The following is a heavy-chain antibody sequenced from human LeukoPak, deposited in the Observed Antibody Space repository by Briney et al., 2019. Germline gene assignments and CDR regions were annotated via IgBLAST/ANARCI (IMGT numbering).Heavy chain of an antibody. CDR2: ISGSGGST. Sequence: GGSLRLSCAASGFTFSSYSMNWVRQAPGKGLEWVSAISGSGGSTYYADSVKGRFTISRDNSKNTLYLQMNSLRAEDTAVYYCAKDSRFLEWLLHYFDYWGQGTLVTVSS. CDR3: AKDSRFLEWLLHYFDY. V-gene: IGHV3-23*01. J-gene: IGHJ4*02. CDR1: GFTFSSYS. D-gene: IGHD3-3*01.